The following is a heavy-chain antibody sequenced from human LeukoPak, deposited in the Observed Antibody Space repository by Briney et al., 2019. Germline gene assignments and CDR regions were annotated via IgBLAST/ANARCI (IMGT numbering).Heavy chain of an antibody. D-gene: IGHD6-19*01. J-gene: IGHJ4*02. V-gene: IGHV3-74*01. CDR3: ARGLRSLAVAGTGAFDY. CDR1: GFTFSSYW. CDR2: INMEGSNT. Sequence: GGSLRLSCAAAGFTFSSYWMHWVRQAPGKGLVWVSRINMEGSNTSYTESVKRRFTISRDNAKNTLYLQMNSLRAEDTAVYYCARGLRSLAVAGTGAFDYWGQGTLVTVSS.